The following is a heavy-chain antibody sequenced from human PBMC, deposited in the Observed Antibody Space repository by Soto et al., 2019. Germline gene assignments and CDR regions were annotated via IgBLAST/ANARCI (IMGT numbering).Heavy chain of an antibody. CDR1: GYTFTGYY. V-gene: IGHV1-2*04. Sequence: ASVNVSCKASGYTFTGYYMHWVRQAPGQGLEWMGWINPKSGGTNYAQKFQGWVTMNRDTSISTAYIDLSRLRSDDTAVYYCAREKGSSWYRLDYYYAMDDWGQGTTVTVSS. D-gene: IGHD6-13*01. CDR3: AREKGSSWYRLDYYYAMDD. CDR2: INPKSGGT. J-gene: IGHJ6*02.